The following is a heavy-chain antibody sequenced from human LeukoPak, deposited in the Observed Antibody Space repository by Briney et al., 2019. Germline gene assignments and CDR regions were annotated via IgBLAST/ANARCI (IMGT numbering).Heavy chain of an antibody. CDR2: IYHSGST. D-gene: IGHD2/OR15-2a*01. CDR3: ARDIPIGI. CDR1: GGSISSGGYS. J-gene: IGHJ4*02. V-gene: IGHV4-30-2*01. Sequence: SQTLSLTCAVSGGSISSGGYSWSWIRQPPGKGLEWIGYIYHSGSTYYNPSLKSRVTISVDTSRNQFSLKLSSVTAADTAVYYCARDIPIGIWGQGTLVTVSS.